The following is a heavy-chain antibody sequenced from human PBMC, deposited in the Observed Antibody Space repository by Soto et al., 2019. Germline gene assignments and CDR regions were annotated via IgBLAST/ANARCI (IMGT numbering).Heavy chain of an antibody. V-gene: IGHV4-59*01. D-gene: IGHD3-22*01. Sequence: QVQLQESGPGLVKPSETLSLTCAVSGDSISTYYCMWIRQPPGKGLESIGYLYYGRSSNYHPSLMSRVTLSVDTSTNQCPLTLSSMTAADTAVYYCALRSMAVVPEYWGQGTLVTVSS. CDR1: GDSISTYY. CDR2: LYYGRSS. CDR3: ALRSMAVVPEY. J-gene: IGHJ4*02.